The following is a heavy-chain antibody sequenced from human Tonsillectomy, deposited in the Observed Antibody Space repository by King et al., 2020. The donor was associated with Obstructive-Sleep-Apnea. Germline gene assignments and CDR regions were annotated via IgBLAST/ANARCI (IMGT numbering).Heavy chain of an antibody. CDR3: ARLFWFGEYFCFDH. J-gene: IGHJ4*02. Sequence: VQLVESGGGLVQPGGSLRLSCAASGFTISTYWMSWVRQAPGKGLEWVANINQDGSQKYYADSLKGRFTISRENAKKSLFLQINSLRAEDTAVYYCARLFWFGEYFCFDHWGQGTLVTVSS. V-gene: IGHV3-7*03. CDR2: INQDGSQK. D-gene: IGHD3-10*01. CDR1: GFTISTYW.